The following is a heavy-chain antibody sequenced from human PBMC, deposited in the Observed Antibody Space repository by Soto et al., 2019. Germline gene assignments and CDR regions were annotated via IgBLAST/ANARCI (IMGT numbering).Heavy chain of an antibody. J-gene: IGHJ5*02. V-gene: IGHV5-51*01. CDR3: ARRYSPTNWFDP. Sequence: GESLKISCRVSGYSFTSYWIGWVRQMPGKGLEWMGIIYPGDSDTRYSPSFQGQVTISADKSINTAYLQWSSLKASDTAMYYCARRYSPTNWFDPWGQGPLGTVSS. CDR2: IYPGDSDT. CDR1: GYSFTSYW. D-gene: IGHD4-4*01.